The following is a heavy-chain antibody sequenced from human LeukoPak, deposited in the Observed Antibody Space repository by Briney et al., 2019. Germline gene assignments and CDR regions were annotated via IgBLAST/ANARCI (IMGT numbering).Heavy chain of an antibody. D-gene: IGHD3-3*01. CDR2: ISYDGSNK. V-gene: IGHV3-30-3*01. CDR3: ASAITIFGRLQAFDI. CDR1: GFTFSSYA. Sequence: PGGSLRLSCAASGFTFSSYAMHWVRQAPGKGLEWVAVISYDGSNKYYADSVKGRFTISRDNAKNSLYLQMNSLRAEDTAVYYCASAITIFGRLQAFDIWGQGTMVTVSS. J-gene: IGHJ3*02.